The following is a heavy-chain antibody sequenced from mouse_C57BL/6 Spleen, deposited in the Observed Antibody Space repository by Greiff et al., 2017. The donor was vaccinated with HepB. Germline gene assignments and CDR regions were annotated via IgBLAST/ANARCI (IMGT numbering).Heavy chain of an antibody. CDR1: GYTFTSYW. J-gene: IGHJ3*01. D-gene: IGHD1-1*02. CDR3: TRSSLLLCVFAY. CDR2: IYPGNSDT. Sequence: VQLQQSGTVLARPGASVKMSCKTSGYTFTSYWMHWVKQRPGQGLEWIGAIYPGNSDTSYNQKFKGKAKLTAVTSASTADRELSSLTNEDSAVYYCTRSSLLLCVFAYWGQGTLVTVSA. V-gene: IGHV1-5*01.